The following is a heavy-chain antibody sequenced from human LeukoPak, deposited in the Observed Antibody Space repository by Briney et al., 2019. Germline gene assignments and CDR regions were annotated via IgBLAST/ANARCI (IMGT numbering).Heavy chain of an antibody. Sequence: GGSLRLSCAASGFTFSSYWMSWVRQAPGKGLEWVANIKQDGSEKYYVDSVKGRFTISRDNAKNSLYLQMNSLRAEGTAVYYCARDYDSSGYFYYYYGMDVWGQGTTVTVSS. V-gene: IGHV3-7*01. D-gene: IGHD3-22*01. J-gene: IGHJ6*02. CDR2: IKQDGSEK. CDR3: ARDYDSSGYFYYYYGMDV. CDR1: GFTFSSYW.